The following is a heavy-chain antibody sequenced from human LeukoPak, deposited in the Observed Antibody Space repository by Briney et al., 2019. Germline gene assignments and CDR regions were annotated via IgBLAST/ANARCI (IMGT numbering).Heavy chain of an antibody. D-gene: IGHD1-26*01. CDR3: ARSGTLPTNDVFDI. J-gene: IGHJ3*02. V-gene: IGHV3-48*04. Sequence: GGSLRLSCAASGFTFSSYSMNWVRQAPGKGLEWVSYISSSSSTIYYADSMKGRFTISRDNAKNSLYLQMNSLRAEDTAVYYCARSGTLPTNDVFDIGAKGTMVTVFS. CDR1: GFTFSSYS. CDR2: ISSSSSTI.